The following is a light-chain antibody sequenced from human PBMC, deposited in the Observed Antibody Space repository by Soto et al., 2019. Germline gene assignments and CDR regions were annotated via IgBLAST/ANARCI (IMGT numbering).Light chain of an antibody. CDR1: QSVSSN. J-gene: IGKJ2*01. Sequence: EVLMTQPPATLSVSPGERATLSCRASQSVSSNLAWYQQKPGQAPRLLIYGASTRAPGIPDRFSGSGSGTEFTLTISSLQSEDLAVFFCQQYDTWPPAFGQGTKVEIK. CDR2: GAS. V-gene: IGKV3-15*01. CDR3: QQYDTWPPA.